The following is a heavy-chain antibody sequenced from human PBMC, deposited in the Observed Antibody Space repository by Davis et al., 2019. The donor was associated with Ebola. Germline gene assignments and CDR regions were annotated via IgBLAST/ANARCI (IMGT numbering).Heavy chain of an antibody. CDR2: ISYSGST. Sequence: SETLSLTCTVSGDSITSGGYYWSWIRQHPGKGLEWIGYISYSGSTDYNPSLKSRVTISVDTSKNQFSLRLRSVTAADTAVYYCARRAGFQYYYGMDVWGKGTTVSVSS. CDR3: ARRAGFQYYYGMDV. V-gene: IGHV4-31*03. J-gene: IGHJ6*04. CDR1: GDSITSGGYY. D-gene: IGHD3-10*01.